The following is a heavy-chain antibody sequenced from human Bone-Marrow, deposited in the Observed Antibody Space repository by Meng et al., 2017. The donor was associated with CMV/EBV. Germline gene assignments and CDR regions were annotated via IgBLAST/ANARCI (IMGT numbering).Heavy chain of an antibody. V-gene: IGHV4-31*02. CDR2: IYYSGST. CDR1: GGYISSGGYY. D-gene: IGHD6-13*01. J-gene: IGHJ4*02. CDR3: ARLRAAAGTYYFDY. Sequence: SGGYISSGGYYWSWIRQHPGKGLEWIGYIYYSGSTYYNPSLKSRVTISVDTSKNQFSLKLSSVTAADTAVYYCARLRAAAGTYYFDYWGQGTLVTVSS.